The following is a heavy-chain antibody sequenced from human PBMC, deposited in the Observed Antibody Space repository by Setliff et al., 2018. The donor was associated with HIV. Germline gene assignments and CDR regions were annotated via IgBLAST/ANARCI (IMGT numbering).Heavy chain of an antibody. CDR3: ARSDCSSVRCYLGHAFEI. Sequence: ASVKVSCKASGGTFSDYTVNWVRQAPGQGLEWTGRIIPIIGIENYAQKFQGRVTITADKSTSTAYMELNSLGSDDTAIYYCARSDCSSVRCYLGHAFEIWGQGTMVTVSS. CDR2: IIPIIGIE. J-gene: IGHJ3*02. CDR1: GGTFSDYT. D-gene: IGHD2-15*01. V-gene: IGHV1-69*02.